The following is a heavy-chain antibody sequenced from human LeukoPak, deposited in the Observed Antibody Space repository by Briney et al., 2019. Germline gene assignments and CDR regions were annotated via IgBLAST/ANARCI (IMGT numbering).Heavy chain of an antibody. J-gene: IGHJ5*02. D-gene: IGHD3-9*01. V-gene: IGHV4-39*07. CDR2: ICYSGST. CDR3: ARSPFDWLLYGRGWFDP. Sequence: SETLSLTCIVSGGSISSSSYYWGWIRQPPGKGLEWIGSICYSGSTYYNPSLKSRVTISVDTSKSQFSLKLTSVTAADTAVYYCARSPFDWLLYGRGWFDPWGQGTLVTVSS. CDR1: GGSISSSSYY.